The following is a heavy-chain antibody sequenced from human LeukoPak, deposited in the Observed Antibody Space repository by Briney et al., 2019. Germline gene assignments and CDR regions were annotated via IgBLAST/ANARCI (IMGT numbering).Heavy chain of an antibody. V-gene: IGHV3-23*01. CDR3: AKDYGDYPDAFDI. CDR1: GFTFSSYA. CDR2: ISGSGGST. Sequence: GGSLRLSCAASGFTFSSYAMSWVRQAPGKGLEWVSAISGSGGSTYYADSVKGRFTNSRDNSKNTLYLQMNSLRAEDTAVYYCAKDYGDYPDAFDIWGQGTMVTVSS. J-gene: IGHJ3*02. D-gene: IGHD4-17*01.